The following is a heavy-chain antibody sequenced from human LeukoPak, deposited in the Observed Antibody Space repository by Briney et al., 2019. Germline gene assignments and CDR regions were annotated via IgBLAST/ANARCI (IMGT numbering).Heavy chain of an antibody. CDR1: GFTFSSYA. D-gene: IGHD6-13*01. Sequence: GGSLRLSCAASGFTFSSYAMSWVRQAPGKGLEWVSAISGSGGSTYYADSVKGRFTISSDNSKNTLYLQMNSLRAEDTAVYYCAKEGREIAAAGTQYCFDYWGQGTLVTVSS. CDR3: AKEGREIAAAGTQYCFDY. J-gene: IGHJ4*02. CDR2: ISGSGGST. V-gene: IGHV3-23*01.